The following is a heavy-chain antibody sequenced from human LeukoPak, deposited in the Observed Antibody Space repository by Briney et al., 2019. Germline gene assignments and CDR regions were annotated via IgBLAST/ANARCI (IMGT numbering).Heavy chain of an antibody. CDR3: ARFERGRDAFDI. CDR1: GGSFSGYY. Sequence: PSETLSLTCAVYGGSFSGYYWSWIRQPPGKGLEWIGEINHSGSTNYNPSLKSRVTISVDTSKNQFSLKLSSVTAADTAVYYCARFERGRDAFDIWGQGTMVTVSS. CDR2: INHSGST. J-gene: IGHJ3*02. V-gene: IGHV4-34*01. D-gene: IGHD3-16*01.